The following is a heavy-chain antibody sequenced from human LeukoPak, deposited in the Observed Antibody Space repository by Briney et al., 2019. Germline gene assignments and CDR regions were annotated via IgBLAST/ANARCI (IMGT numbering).Heavy chain of an antibody. CDR2: IYYSGST. CDR3: ASSSSGSSNYYYYYGMDV. J-gene: IGHJ6*02. Sequence: SETLSLTCTVSGGSISSYYWSWIRQHPGKGLEWIGYIYYSGSTNYNPSLKSRVTISVDTSMNQFSLKLSSVTAADTAVYYCASSSSGSSNYYYYYGMDVWGQGTTVTVSS. CDR1: GGSISSYY. V-gene: IGHV4-59*01. D-gene: IGHD3-10*01.